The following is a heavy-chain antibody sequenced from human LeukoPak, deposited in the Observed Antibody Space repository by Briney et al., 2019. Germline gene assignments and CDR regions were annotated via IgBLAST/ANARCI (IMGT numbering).Heavy chain of an antibody. CDR2: INPNSGGT. D-gene: IGHD3-22*01. CDR1: GYTFTGYY. CDR3: ARDRTYTWVGGDIITTTMLV. V-gene: IGHV1-2*02. Sequence: GASVKVSCKSSGYTFTGYYMHWVRQAPGQGLEWMGWINPNSGGTNYAQKFQGRVTMTRDTSISTAYMELSRLRSDDTAVYYCARDRTYTWVGGDIITTTMLVWGQGTLVTVSS. J-gene: IGHJ4*02.